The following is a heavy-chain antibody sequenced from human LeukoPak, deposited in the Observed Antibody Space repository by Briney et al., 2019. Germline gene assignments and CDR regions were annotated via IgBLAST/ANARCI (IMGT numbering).Heavy chain of an antibody. D-gene: IGHD2-8*01. CDR1: GDSIISGDDY. V-gene: IGHV4-61*02. CDR2: VVPGGST. Sequence: SETLSLTCTVSGDSIISGDDYWNWLRQPDGKGLEWIGRVVPGGSTLYNPSLRSRVSISTDTSKNQVSLKLTSVTAADTAVYFCARGGAVCTYSWGQGTLVTVSS. J-gene: IGHJ4*02. CDR3: ARGGAVCTYS.